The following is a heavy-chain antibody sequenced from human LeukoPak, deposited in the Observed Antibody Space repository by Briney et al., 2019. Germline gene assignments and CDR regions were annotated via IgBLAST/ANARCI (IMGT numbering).Heavy chain of an antibody. J-gene: IGHJ5*02. CDR1: GGSMTTYY. CDR3: ARDSIYDSTGHTP. CDR2: VYYSGST. Sequence: SETLSLTCSVSGGSMTTYYWGWIRQPPMKGLEFIGFVYYSGSTNYNPSLESRVTISIDTSKSQFFLKVNSVTAADTAVYFCARDSIYDSTGHTPWGQGYLVTVSS. D-gene: IGHD3-22*01. V-gene: IGHV4-59*12.